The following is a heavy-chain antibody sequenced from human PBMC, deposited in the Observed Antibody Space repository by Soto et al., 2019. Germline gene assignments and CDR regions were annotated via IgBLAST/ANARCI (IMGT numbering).Heavy chain of an antibody. Sequence: PWASLRLSCAASGFTFSSYSMNWFCQAAGKAMKWVSYISSSSSTIYCADSVKRRFTISRDNAKTSLYLQMNSLRDEDTAVYYCYLNPQQTISYYGLGVCGKGTRVTV. J-gene: IGHJ6*04. V-gene: IGHV3-48*02. CDR2: ISSSSSTI. CDR3: YLNPQQTISYYGLGV. CDR1: GFTFSSYS. D-gene: IGHD6-13*01.